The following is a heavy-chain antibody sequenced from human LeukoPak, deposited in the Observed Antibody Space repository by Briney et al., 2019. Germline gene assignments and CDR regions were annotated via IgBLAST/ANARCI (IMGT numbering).Heavy chain of an antibody. V-gene: IGHV4-38-2*01. J-gene: IGHJ3*02. Sequence: SETLSLTCAVSGFSFSGGYYWGWVRQAPGKGLEWIGNVYHIGTTYINPSLRTRVTLSAATSKKQFFLTVRSVTAADTAVYYCVNLKPGGAFDTWGQGTMVTVSS. CDR3: VNLKPGGAFDT. D-gene: IGHD3-16*01. CDR1: GFSFSGGYY. CDR2: VYHIGTT.